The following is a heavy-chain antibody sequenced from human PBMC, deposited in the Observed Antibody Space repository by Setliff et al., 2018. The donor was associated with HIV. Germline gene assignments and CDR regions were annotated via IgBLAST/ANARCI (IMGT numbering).Heavy chain of an antibody. J-gene: IGHJ6*03. CDR3: ARHHMPDYYYGSGSYLVVPYMDV. D-gene: IGHD3-10*01. CDR1: GFTFSNHW. Sequence: GGSLRLSCAASGFTFSNHWMHWVRQAPGKGLVWVSRINIDGSTTNYADSVKGRFTISRDNANNTLYLQMNSLRAEDTAVYYCARHHMPDYYYGSGSYLVVPYMDVWGKGTTVTVSS. CDR2: INIDGSTT. V-gene: IGHV3-74*01.